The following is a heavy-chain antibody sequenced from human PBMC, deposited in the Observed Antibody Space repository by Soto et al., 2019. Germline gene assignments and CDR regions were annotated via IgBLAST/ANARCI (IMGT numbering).Heavy chain of an antibody. CDR1: GYTFTTSG. D-gene: IGHD6-13*01. Sequence: QVHLVQSGAEVKKPGASVKVSCKASGYTFTTSGLSWVRQAPGQGLGWMGWISSDNGSTNYAQKFQGRVTITKDTATSTAYMELGSLRFDDTAVYYCATVGDSSSWYRFDYWGQGTQVTVSS. J-gene: IGHJ4*02. CDR2: ISSDNGST. CDR3: ATVGDSSSWYRFDY. V-gene: IGHV1-18*01.